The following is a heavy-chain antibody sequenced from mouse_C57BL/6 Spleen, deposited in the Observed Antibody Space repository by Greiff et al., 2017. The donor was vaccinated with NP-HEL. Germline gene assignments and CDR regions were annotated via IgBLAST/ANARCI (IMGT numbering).Heavy chain of an antibody. D-gene: IGHD2-1*01. CDR1: GFNIKDYY. CDR3: ARGLYGNYVDYAMDY. Sequence: EVKLMESGAELVKPGASVKLSCTASGFNIKDYYMHWVKQRTEQGLEWIGRIDPEDGETKYAPKFQGKATITADTSSNTAYLQLSRLTSEDTAVYYCARGLYGNYVDYAMDYWGQGTSVTVSS. J-gene: IGHJ4*01. V-gene: IGHV14-2*01. CDR2: IDPEDGET.